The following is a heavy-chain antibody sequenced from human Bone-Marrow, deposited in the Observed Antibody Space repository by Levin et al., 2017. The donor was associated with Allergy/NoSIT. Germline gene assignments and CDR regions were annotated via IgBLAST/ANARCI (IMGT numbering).Heavy chain of an antibody. D-gene: IGHD4-17*01. V-gene: IGHV4-38-2*01. CDR2: IYHSGST. CDR1: GYSISSGYY. J-gene: IGHJ4*02. CDR3: ARGQDDYGDPHFDY. Sequence: SSETLSLTCAVSGYSISSGYYWGWIRQPPGKGLEWIGSIYHSGSTYYNPSLKSRVTISVDTSKNQFSLKLSSVTAADTAVYYCARGQDDYGDPHFDYWGQGTLVTVSS.